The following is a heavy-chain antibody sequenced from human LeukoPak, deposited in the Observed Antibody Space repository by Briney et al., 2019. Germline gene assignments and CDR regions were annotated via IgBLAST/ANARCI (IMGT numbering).Heavy chain of an antibody. CDR1: GFTFSSYA. CDR2: ISGSGGST. CDR3: APGGLGY. J-gene: IGHJ4*02. D-gene: IGHD3-16*01. Sequence: GGSLRLSCATSGFTFSSYAMNWVRQAPGKGLEWVSAISGSGGSTYYADSVRGRFTISRDNSKSTLSLQMDSLRAEDTAIYYCAPGGLGYWGRGTLVTVSS. V-gene: IGHV3-23*01.